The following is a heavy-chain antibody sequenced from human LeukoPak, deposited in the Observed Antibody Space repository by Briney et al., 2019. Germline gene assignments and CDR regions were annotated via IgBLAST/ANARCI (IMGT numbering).Heavy chain of an antibody. CDR2: IYHDCST. J-gene: IGHJ5*02. CDR3: AIFFDFWFGP. Sequence: PSETLSLTCTVSGVSVSSGSYFWSWIRQPPGEGPQWIGYIYHDCSTNYSPSLRSRVSISVDTSKNQFSLKLSSVTTADTAVYFCAIFFDFWFGPWGQGTQVTVSS. D-gene: IGHD5/OR15-5a*01. V-gene: IGHV4-61*01. CDR1: GVSVSSGSYF.